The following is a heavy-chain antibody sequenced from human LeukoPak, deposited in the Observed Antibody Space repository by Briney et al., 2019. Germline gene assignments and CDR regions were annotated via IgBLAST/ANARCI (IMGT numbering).Heavy chain of an antibody. CDR1: GFTFSTYV. J-gene: IGHJ4*02. Sequence: GGSLRLSRSLSGFTFSTYVMHWLRQAPRNALEYVSAISSNGDNTYYADSVKGRFTISRDNSKNTLYLQMSSLRADDTAVYYCVRGTGYWGQGTLVTVSS. V-gene: IGHV3-64D*06. CDR3: VRGTGY. CDR2: ISSNGDNT.